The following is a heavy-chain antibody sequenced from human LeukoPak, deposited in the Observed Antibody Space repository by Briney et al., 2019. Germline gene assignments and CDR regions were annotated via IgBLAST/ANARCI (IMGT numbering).Heavy chain of an antibody. D-gene: IGHD6-19*01. CDR2: IKQDGSEK. V-gene: IGHV3-7*03. CDR1: GFTFSSYW. Sequence: GGSLRLSCAASGFTFSSYWMSWVRQAPGKGLEWVANIKQDGSEKYYVDSVKGRFTISRDNAKNSLYLQMNSLRAEDMALYYCAKDRTSSGWYVDYWGQGTLVTVSS. J-gene: IGHJ4*02. CDR3: AKDRTSSGWYVDY.